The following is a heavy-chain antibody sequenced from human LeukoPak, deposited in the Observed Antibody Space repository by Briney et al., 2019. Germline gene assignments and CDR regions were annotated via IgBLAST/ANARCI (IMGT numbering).Heavy chain of an antibody. V-gene: IGHV3-21*01. D-gene: IGHD6-13*01. CDR1: GFTFSHYS. CDR2: ISSSSSYI. J-gene: IGHJ5*02. Sequence: GGSLRLSCAASGFTFSHYSMNWVRQAPGKGLEWVSSISSSSSYIHYADSVKDRFTISRDNAKNSVYLQMNSLRAEDTAVYYCARDSRGQQLVPNWFDPWGQGTLVTVSS. CDR3: ARDSRGQQLVPNWFDP.